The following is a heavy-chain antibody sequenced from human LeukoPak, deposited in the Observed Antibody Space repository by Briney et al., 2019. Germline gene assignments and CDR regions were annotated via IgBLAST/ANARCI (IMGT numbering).Heavy chain of an antibody. CDR3: ARRPYYYDSSGYYRGFDY. CDR2: INHSGST. CDR1: GYSISSGYY. V-gene: IGHV4-38-2*02. D-gene: IGHD3-22*01. J-gene: IGHJ4*02. Sequence: PSETLSLTCTVSGYSISSGYYWGWIRQPPGKGLEWIGEINHSGSTNYNPSLKSRVTISVDTSKNQFSLKLSSVTAADTAVYYCARRPYYYDSSGYYRGFDYWGQGTLVTVSS.